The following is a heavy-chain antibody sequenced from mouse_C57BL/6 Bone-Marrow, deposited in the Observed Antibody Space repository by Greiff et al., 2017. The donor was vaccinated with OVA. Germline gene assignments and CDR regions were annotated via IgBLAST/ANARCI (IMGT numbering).Heavy chain of an antibody. D-gene: IGHD2-1*01. CDR2: IWGVGST. CDR1: GFSLTSYG. Sequence: VKLVESGPGLVAPSQSLSITCTVSGFSLTSYGVDWVRQSPGKGLEWLGVIWGVGSTNYNSALKSRLSIRKDNSKSQVFLIMNSLQTDDAAVYYCASGGNPHYYAMDYWGQGTSVTVSS. CDR3: ASGGNPHYYAMDY. V-gene: IGHV2-6*01. J-gene: IGHJ4*01.